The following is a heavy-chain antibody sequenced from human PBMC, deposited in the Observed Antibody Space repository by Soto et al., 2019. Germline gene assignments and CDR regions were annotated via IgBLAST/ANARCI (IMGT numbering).Heavy chain of an antibody. Sequence: PGGSLSLSCAASGFTFSSYAMTWVRQAPGKGLEWVSSIAVSASPTFYADFVKGRFTISRDNSKDTLYLQMNSLRGEDTATYYCAKGNNRYYYDFWGQGALVTVSS. V-gene: IGHV3-23*01. CDR2: IAVSASPT. CDR3: AKGNNRYYYDF. J-gene: IGHJ4*02. CDR1: GFTFSSYA.